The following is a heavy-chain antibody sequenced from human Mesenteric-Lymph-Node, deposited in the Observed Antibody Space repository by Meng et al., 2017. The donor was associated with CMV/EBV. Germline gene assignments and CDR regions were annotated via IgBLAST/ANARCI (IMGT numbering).Heavy chain of an antibody. Sequence: SETLSLTCAVYGGSFSGYYWSWIRQPPGKGLEWIGEINHSGSTNYNPSLKSRVTISVDTSKNQFSLKLSSMTAADTAVYYCARKNSYGYYFDYWGQGTLVTVSS. CDR1: GGSFSGYY. V-gene: IGHV4-34*01. J-gene: IGHJ4*02. CDR3: ARKNSYGYYFDY. D-gene: IGHD5-18*01. CDR2: INHSGST.